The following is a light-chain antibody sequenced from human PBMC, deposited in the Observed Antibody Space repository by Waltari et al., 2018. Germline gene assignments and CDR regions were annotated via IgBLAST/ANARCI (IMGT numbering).Light chain of an antibody. CDR2: RND. V-gene: IGLV1-47*01. CDR1: SSNIGSNY. J-gene: IGLJ3*02. Sequence: QSVLTQPPSASGTPGQRVTISCSGSSSNIGSNYVYWYQQLPGTAPKLLIYRNDQRPSGVPDRFSGSKSGTSASLAISGLRSEDEANYDCAAWDDSLREVFGGGTRLTVL. CDR3: AAWDDSLREV.